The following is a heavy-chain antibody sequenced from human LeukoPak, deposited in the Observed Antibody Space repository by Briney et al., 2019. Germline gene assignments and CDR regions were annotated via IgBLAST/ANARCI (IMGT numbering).Heavy chain of an antibody. Sequence: SETLSLTCAVSGGSISSGGYSWSWIRQPPGKGLAWIGYIYHSGSTYYNPSLKSRATISVDRSKNQFSLKLSSVTAADTAVYYCARSLERYCSSTSCWGSGFDPWGQGTLVTVSS. V-gene: IGHV4-30-2*01. CDR1: GGSISSGGYS. CDR2: IYHSGST. J-gene: IGHJ5*02. CDR3: ARSLERYCSSTSCWGSGFDP. D-gene: IGHD2-2*01.